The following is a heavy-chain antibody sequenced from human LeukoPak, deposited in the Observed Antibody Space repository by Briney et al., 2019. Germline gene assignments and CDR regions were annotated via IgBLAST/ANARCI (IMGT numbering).Heavy chain of an antibody. J-gene: IGHJ4*02. D-gene: IGHD6-19*01. V-gene: IGHV3-30*18. CDR2: ISYDGGNK. Sequence: LPGGSLRLSCAASGFTFSSYGMPWVRQAPGKGLEWVAVISYDGGNKYYADSVKGRFTISRDNSKNTLYLQMNSLRAEDTAVYYCAKDLEEQWLADYWGQGTLVTVSS. CDR1: GFTFSSYG. CDR3: AKDLEEQWLADY.